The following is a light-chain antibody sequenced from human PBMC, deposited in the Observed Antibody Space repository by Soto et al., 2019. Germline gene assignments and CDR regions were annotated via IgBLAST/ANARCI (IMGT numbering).Light chain of an antibody. CDR3: QQYGSSPEYT. CDR1: QSVSSSY. V-gene: IGKV3-20*01. CDR2: GAS. Sequence: EIVLTQPPGTLSLSPGERATLSCRASQSVSSSYLAWYQQKPGQAPRLLIYGASSRATGIPDRFSGSGSGTAFTLTISRLEPEDFAVYYCQQYGSSPEYTFGQGTKREIK. J-gene: IGKJ2*01.